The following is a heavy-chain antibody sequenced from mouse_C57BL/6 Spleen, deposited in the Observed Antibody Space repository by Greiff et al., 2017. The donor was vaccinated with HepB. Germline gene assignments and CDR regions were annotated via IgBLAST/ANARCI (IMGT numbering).Heavy chain of an antibody. J-gene: IGHJ3*01. V-gene: IGHV1-75*01. CDR1: GYTFTDYY. CDR3: ARGDYYGSSPWFAY. Sequence: QVQLKQSGPELVKPGASVKISCKASGYTFTDYYINWVKQRPGQGLEWIGWIFPGSGSTYYNEKFKGKATLTVDKSSSTAYMLLSSLTSEDSAVYFCARGDYYGSSPWFAYWGQGTLVTVSA. D-gene: IGHD1-1*01. CDR2: IFPGSGST.